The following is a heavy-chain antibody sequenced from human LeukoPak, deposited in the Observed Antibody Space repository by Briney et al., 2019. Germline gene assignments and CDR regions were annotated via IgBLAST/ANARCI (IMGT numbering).Heavy chain of an antibody. CDR3: ARGFFYVSGPFDY. J-gene: IGHJ4*02. CDR1: GFTFSSYG. CDR2: IKQDGSEK. D-gene: IGHD3-10*01. Sequence: GGSLRLSCAASGFTFSSYGMSWVRQAPGKGLEWVANIKQDGSEKYYVDSVKGRFTISRDNAKNSLYLQMNSLRAEDTAVYYCARGFFYVSGPFDYWGQGTLVTVSS. V-gene: IGHV3-7*01.